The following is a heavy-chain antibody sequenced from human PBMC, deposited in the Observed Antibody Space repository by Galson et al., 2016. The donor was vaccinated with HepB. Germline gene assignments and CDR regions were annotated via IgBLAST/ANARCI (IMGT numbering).Heavy chain of an antibody. D-gene: IGHD3-16*01. CDR2: IIPIPDIT. J-gene: IGHJ4*02. CDR3: VGVNDNFDY. CDR1: GGTFSSYT. Sequence: SVKVSCKASGGTFSSYTITWVRQAPGQGLEWMGRIIPIPDITNYAQKFQGRVTITADKSTSTAYMELSSLRSEDTAVYYCVGVNDNFDYWGQGTLVTVSS. V-gene: IGHV1-69*02.